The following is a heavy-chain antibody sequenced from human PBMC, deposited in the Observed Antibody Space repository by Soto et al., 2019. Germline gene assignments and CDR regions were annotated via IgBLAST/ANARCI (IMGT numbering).Heavy chain of an antibody. CDR2: MNPDSGST. Sequence: GASVKVSCKTSGFTFTSYDINWVRQATGQGLEWMGWMNPDSGSTGYAQKFQGRLAMSRNTSISTAYMELSSLRSEDTAVYYCATSHSGYDSSGFPILKSWGQGTLVTVSS. CDR1: GFTFTSYD. V-gene: IGHV1-8*01. J-gene: IGHJ5*02. CDR3: ATSHSGYDSSGFPILKS. D-gene: IGHD3-22*01.